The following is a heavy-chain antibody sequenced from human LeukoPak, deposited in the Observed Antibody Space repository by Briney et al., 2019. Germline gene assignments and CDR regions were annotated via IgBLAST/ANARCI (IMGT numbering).Heavy chain of an antibody. CDR3: ARDPHYYGSGSYYNLNYFDY. V-gene: IGHV3-30-3*01. D-gene: IGHD3-10*01. CDR1: GFTFSSYA. J-gene: IGHJ4*02. CDR2: ISYDGSNK. Sequence: GGSLRLSCAGSGFTFSSYAMHWVRQAPGKGLEWVAVISYDGSNKYYADSVKGRFTISRDNSKNTLYLQMNSLRAEDTAVYYCARDPHYYGSGSYYNLNYFDYWGQGTLVTVSS.